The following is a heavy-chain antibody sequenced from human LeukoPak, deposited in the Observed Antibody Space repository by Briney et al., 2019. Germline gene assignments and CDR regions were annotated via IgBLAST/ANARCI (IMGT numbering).Heavy chain of an antibody. CDR3: ATDPRPDSGNFLGFEY. Sequence: GGSLRLFCVASGFSFSRYWMSWVRQAPGKGLEWVANINQDGSEKYYVDSVKGRFTVSRDNSKNSVYLQMSSLRAEDTAVYYCATDPRPDSGNFLGFEYWGQGTLVTVSS. V-gene: IGHV3-7*01. CDR1: GFSFSRYW. J-gene: IGHJ4*02. D-gene: IGHD4-23*01. CDR2: INQDGSEK.